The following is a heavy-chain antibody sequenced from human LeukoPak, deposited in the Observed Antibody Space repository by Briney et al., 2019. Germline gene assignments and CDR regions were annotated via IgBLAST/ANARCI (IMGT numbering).Heavy chain of an antibody. CDR1: GYTFTDYY. CDR3: ARDIFMVRGVITEVAFDY. Sequence: GASVKVSCKASGYTFTDYYMHWVRQAPGQGLEWMGIINPSGTSTSYAQKFQGRVTMTRDTSTSTAYMELSSLRSEDTAVYYCARDIFMVRGVITEVAFDYWGQGTLVTVSS. V-gene: IGHV1-46*01. CDR2: INPSGTST. D-gene: IGHD3-10*01. J-gene: IGHJ4*02.